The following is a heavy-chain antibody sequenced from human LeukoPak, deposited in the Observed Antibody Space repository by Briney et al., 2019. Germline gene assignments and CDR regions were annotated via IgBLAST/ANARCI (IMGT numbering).Heavy chain of an antibody. CDR1: GFTFSSYW. V-gene: IGHV3-7*01. CDR3: ATNTRAYAVLLAY. D-gene: IGHD4-17*01. Sequence: GGSLRLSCAASGFTFSSYWMIWVRQAPGKWLEWVANINQGGSEKYYRDSGKGRLTTSRDNADNSLYLQMHSLRAEDTAVYYCATNTRAYAVLLAYWGQGTLVTVSS. CDR2: INQGGSEK. J-gene: IGHJ4*02.